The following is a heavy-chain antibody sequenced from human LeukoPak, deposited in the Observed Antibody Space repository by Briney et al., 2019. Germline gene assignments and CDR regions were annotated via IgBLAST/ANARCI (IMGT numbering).Heavy chain of an antibody. D-gene: IGHD3-3*01. CDR3: ARDPGAGYYRY. Sequence: VASVTVSCMASGYTFTSYGISWVRQAPGQGLEWMGWISAYNGNTSYAQKLQGRVTMTTDTSTSTAYMELRSLRSDDTAVYYCARDPGAGYYRYWGQGTLVTVSS. V-gene: IGHV1-18*01. CDR2: ISAYNGNT. CDR1: GYTFTSYG. J-gene: IGHJ4*02.